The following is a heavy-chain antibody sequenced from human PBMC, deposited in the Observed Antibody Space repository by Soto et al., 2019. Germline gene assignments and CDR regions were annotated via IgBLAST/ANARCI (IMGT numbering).Heavy chain of an antibody. CDR3: AREPLPNYGDYGIYYMDV. J-gene: IGHJ6*03. Sequence: ASVKVSCKASGYTFTGYYMHWVRQAPGQGLEWMGWINPNSGGTNYAQKFQGWVTMTRDTSISTAYMELSRLGSDDTAVYYCAREPLPNYGDYGIYYMDVWGKGTTVTVSS. CDR1: GYTFTGYY. CDR2: INPNSGGT. D-gene: IGHD4-17*01. V-gene: IGHV1-2*04.